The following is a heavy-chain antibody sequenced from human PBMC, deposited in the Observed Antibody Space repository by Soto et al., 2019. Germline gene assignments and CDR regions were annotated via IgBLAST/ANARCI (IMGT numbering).Heavy chain of an antibody. V-gene: IGHV3-7*01. CDR2: INQDGSEY. D-gene: IGHD1-1*01. CDR3: ARTGDGHHAFLDY. J-gene: IGHJ4*02. Sequence: DLEESGGGLVQPGGSLRLSCAASGFTFSSYWMNWVRQAPGKGLEWVANINQDGSEYNDVASVKGRFTISRDNAKNSLFLQMNALRVEDTAVYYCARTGDGHHAFLDYWGQGILVSVSS. CDR1: GFTFSSYW.